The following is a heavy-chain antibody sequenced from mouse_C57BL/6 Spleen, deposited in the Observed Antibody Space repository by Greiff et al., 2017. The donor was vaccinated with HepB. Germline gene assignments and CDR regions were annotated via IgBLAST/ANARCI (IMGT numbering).Heavy chain of an antibody. D-gene: IGHD3-3*01. CDR3: ARQGGVSMDY. J-gene: IGHJ4*01. Sequence: VKVVESGAELVKPGASVKISCKASGYAFSSYWMNWVKQRPGKGLEWIGQIYPGDGDTNYNGKFKGKATLTADKSSSTAYMQLSSLTSEDSAVYFCARQGGVSMDYWGQGTSVTVSS. CDR2: IYPGDGDT. CDR1: GYAFSSYW. V-gene: IGHV1-80*01.